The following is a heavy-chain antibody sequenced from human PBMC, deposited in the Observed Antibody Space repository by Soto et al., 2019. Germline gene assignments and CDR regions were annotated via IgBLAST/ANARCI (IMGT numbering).Heavy chain of an antibody. Sequence: GGSLRLSCPASGFTFTGYSMNWVRQAPGKGLEWVSSISSTTNYIYYGDSMKGRFTMSRDNAKNSLYLEMNSLRAEDAAVYYCARESEDLTSNFDYWGQGTLVTVSS. J-gene: IGHJ4*02. CDR3: ARESEDLTSNFDY. CDR2: ISSTTNYI. CDR1: GFTFTGYS. V-gene: IGHV3-21*06.